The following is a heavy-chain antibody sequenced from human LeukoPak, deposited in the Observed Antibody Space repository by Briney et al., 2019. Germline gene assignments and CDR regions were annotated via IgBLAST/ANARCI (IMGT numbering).Heavy chain of an antibody. CDR3: ARRMGYCSSTSCYGNEGYFDY. V-gene: IGHV3-23*01. D-gene: IGHD2-2*01. J-gene: IGHJ4*02. Sequence: GGSLRLSCAASGFTFSSYAMSWVRQAPGKGLEWVSAISGSGGSTYYADSVKGRFTISRDNSKNTLYLQMNSLRAEDTAVYYCARRMGYCSSTSCYGNEGYFDYWGQGTLVTVSS. CDR1: GFTFSSYA. CDR2: ISGSGGST.